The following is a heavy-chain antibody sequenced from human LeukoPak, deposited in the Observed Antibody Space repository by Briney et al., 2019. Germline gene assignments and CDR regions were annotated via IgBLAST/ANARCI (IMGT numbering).Heavy chain of an antibody. CDR3: ARHTV. J-gene: IGHJ6*02. Sequence: SETLSLTCALYGGSFSGYYWSWIRQPPGKGLEWIGSIYYSGSTYYNPSLKSRVTISVDTSKNQFSLKLSSVTAADTAVYYCARHTVWGQGTTVTVSS. CDR1: GGSFSGYY. V-gene: IGHV4-34*01. CDR2: IYYSGST.